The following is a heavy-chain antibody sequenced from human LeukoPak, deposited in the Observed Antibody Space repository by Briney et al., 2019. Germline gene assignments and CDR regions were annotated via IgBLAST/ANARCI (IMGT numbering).Heavy chain of an antibody. Sequence: ASVKVSCKVSGYTLTELSMHWVRQAPGKGLGLMGGFDPEDGETIYAPKFQGRVTMTEDTSTDTASMELSSLRSEDTAVYYCATCSGGSCYPPFLFDYWGQGTLVTVSS. CDR1: GYTLTELS. CDR3: ATCSGGSCYPPFLFDY. CDR2: FDPEDGET. V-gene: IGHV1-24*01. D-gene: IGHD2-15*01. J-gene: IGHJ4*02.